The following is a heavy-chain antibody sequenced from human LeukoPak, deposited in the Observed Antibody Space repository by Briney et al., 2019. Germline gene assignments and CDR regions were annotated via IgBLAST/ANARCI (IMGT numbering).Heavy chain of an antibody. D-gene: IGHD4-11*01. V-gene: IGHV1-8*01. CDR2: MNPNSGNT. CDR3: STTVTTTLDY. J-gene: IGHJ4*02. CDR1: GYTFTSYD. Sequence: GASVKVSCKASGYTFTSYDTNWVRQATGQGLEWMGWMNPNSGNTGYAQKFQGRVTMTRNTSISTAYMELSSLRSEDTAVYYCSTTVTTTLDYWGQGTLVTVSS.